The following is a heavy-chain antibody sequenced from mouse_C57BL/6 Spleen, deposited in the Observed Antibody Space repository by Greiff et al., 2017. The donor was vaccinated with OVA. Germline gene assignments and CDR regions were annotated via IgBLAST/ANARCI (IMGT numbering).Heavy chain of an antibody. Sequence: EVQLQQSVAELVRPGASVKLSCTASGFNITNTYMHWVKQRPEQGLEWIGKIDPANGNTKYAPKFQGKATITADTSSNTAYLQLSSLTSEDTAIYYCAGSGGSGNVLYYVDYWGQGTTLTVSS. CDR3: AGSGGSGNVLYYVDY. CDR1: GFNITNTY. D-gene: IGHD3-2*02. V-gene: IGHV14-3*01. CDR2: IDPANGNT. J-gene: IGHJ2*01.